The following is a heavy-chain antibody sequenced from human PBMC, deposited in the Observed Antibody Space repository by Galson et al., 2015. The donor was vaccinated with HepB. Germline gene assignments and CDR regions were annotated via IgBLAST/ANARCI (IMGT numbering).Heavy chain of an antibody. CDR3: AKVMGPTSTTSRRGRYYYGMDV. CDR1: GFTFSSYG. V-gene: IGHV3-30*18. Sequence: LRLSCAASGFTFSSYGMHWVRQAPGKGLEWVAVISYDGSNKYYADSVKGRFTISRDNSKNTLYLQMNSLRAEDTAVYYCAKVMGPTSTTSRRGRYYYGMDVWGQGTTVTVSS. J-gene: IGHJ6*02. D-gene: IGHD2-2*01. CDR2: ISYDGSNK.